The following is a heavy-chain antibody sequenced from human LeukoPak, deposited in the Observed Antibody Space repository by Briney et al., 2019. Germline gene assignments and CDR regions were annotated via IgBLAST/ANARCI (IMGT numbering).Heavy chain of an antibody. CDR2: INPNSGDT. V-gene: IGHV1-2*02. J-gene: IGHJ4*02. Sequence: ASVKVSCKASGYTFTGYFMHWVRQAPGQGLEWMGWINPNSGDTTYAQKFQGRVTMTRDTSISTAYMELSRLTADDTAIYYCTRDVPGYSSDFDFWGQGTLVTVSS. CDR3: TRDVPGYSSDFDF. CDR1: GYTFTGYF. D-gene: IGHD6-19*01.